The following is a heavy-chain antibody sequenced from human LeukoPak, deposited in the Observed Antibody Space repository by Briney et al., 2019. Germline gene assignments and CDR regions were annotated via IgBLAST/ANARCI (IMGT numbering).Heavy chain of an antibody. D-gene: IGHD3-3*01. V-gene: IGHV1-2*02. Sequence: ASVKVSCKASGYTFTGYYVHWVRQAPGQGLEWMGWINPNSGGTNYAQKFQGRVTMTRDTSISTAYMELSRLRSDDTAVCYCARRRTYDFWSGYYRVFDYWGQGTLVTVSS. CDR1: GYTFTGYY. J-gene: IGHJ4*02. CDR3: ARRRTYDFWSGYYRVFDY. CDR2: INPNSGGT.